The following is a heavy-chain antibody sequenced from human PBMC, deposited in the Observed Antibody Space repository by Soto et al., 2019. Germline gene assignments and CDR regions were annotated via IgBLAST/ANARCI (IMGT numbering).Heavy chain of an antibody. Sequence: PSETLSLTCTVSGGSISSGDYYWSWIRQPPGKGLEWIGYIYYSGSTYYNPSLKSRVTISVDTSKNQFSLKLSSVTAADTAVYYCARVMVLLGGSGVVGAEIFDYWGQGTLVTVSS. CDR3: ARVMVLLGGSGVVGAEIFDY. D-gene: IGHD1-26*01. V-gene: IGHV4-30-4*01. J-gene: IGHJ4*02. CDR2: IYYSGST. CDR1: GGSISSGDYY.